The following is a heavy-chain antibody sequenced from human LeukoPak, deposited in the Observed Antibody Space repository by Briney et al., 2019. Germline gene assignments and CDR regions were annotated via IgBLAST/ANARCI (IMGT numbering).Heavy chain of an antibody. CDR1: RFTFSSHL. Sequence: PGGSLRLSCAASRFTFSSHLMHWVRQAQGTGLVWVSSVKSDGTATNYADSVKGRFTISRDNAKNTLYLQMNSLRVEDTAVYYCVRKFATGDWGQGTLVTVSS. D-gene: IGHD1-14*01. V-gene: IGHV3-74*01. CDR2: VKSDGTAT. CDR3: VRKFATGD. J-gene: IGHJ4*02.